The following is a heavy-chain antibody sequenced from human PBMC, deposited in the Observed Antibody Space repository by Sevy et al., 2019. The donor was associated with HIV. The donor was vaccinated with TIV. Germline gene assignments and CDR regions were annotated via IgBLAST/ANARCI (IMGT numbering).Heavy chain of an antibody. CDR3: ARDKANYYPDAFDI. V-gene: IGHV3-7*01. J-gene: IGHJ3*02. D-gene: IGHD3-22*01. CDR2: IKQDGSEK. CDR1: GFTFSSYW. Sequence: GGSLRLSCAASGFTFSSYWMSWVRQAPGKGLEWVANIKQDGSEKYYVDSVKGRFTISRDNAKNSLYLQMNSLRAEDTAVYYCARDKANYYPDAFDIWGQGTMFTVSS.